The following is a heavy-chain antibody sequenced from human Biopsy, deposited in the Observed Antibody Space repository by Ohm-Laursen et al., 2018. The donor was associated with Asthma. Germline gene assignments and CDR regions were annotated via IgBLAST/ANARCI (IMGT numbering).Heavy chain of an antibody. J-gene: IGHJ4*02. V-gene: IGHV3-30*18. D-gene: IGHD1-26*01. CDR3: AKDVGWELPQYYFDY. CDR2: ISYDGSNK. CDR1: GFTFSSYG. Sequence: LTLTCAASGFTFSSYGMHWVRQAPGKGLEWVAVISYDGSNKYYADSVKGRFTISRDNSKNTLYLQMNSLRAEDTAVYYCAKDVGWELPQYYFDYWGQGTLVTVSS.